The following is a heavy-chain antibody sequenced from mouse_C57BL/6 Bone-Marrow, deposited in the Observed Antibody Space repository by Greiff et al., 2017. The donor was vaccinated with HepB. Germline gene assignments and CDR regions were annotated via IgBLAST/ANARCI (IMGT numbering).Heavy chain of an antibody. CDR2: INPGSGGT. CDR1: GYAFTNYL. Sequence: QVQLQQSGAELVRPGTSVKVSCKASGYAFTNYLIEWVKQRPGQGLEWIGVINPGSGGTNYNEKFKGKATLTADKSSSTAYMQLSSLTSEDSAVYFCAIAMVSGYWGQGTTLTVSS. CDR3: AIAMVSGY. V-gene: IGHV1-54*01. J-gene: IGHJ2*01. D-gene: IGHD2-2*01.